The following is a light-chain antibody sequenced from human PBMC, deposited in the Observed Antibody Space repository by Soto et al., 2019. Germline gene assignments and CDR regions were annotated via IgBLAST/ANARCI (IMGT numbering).Light chain of an antibody. CDR3: CSYAHTSRV. V-gene: IGLV2-11*01. Sequence: QSVLTQPRSVSGSPGQSVTFSCTGTSGAIGAYNYVSWYQFHPGKAPKMIIYDVNKRPSGVPDRFSGSKSGNTASLTISWLQAEDEADYYCCSYAHTSRVFGGGTKLTVL. CDR2: DVN. J-gene: IGLJ3*02. CDR1: SGAIGAYNY.